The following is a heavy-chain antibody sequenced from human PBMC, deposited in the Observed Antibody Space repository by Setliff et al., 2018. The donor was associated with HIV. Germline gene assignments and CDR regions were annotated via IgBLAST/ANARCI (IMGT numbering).Heavy chain of an antibody. CDR1: RFDFNNYW. CDR2: IGQDGSEK. V-gene: IGHV3-7*01. J-gene: IGHJ4*02. CDR3: ARPFDQ. Sequence: QPGGSLRLSCAASRFDFNNYWMCWVRQAPGKGLEWVANIGQDGSEKNYVDFVKGRFTISRDNAKNSLYLQMNSLRVEDTAVYYCARPFDQWGQGALVTVSS.